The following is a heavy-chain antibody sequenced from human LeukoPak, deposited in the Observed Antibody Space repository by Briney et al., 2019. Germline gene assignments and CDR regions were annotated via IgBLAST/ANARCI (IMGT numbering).Heavy chain of an antibody. D-gene: IGHD3-16*01. CDR3: ARGGIPDY. V-gene: IGHV4-61*02. Sequence: PSETLSLTCTVSGGSIRSGSYFWSWIRQPAGKGLEWIGRFYTSESPKYNPPLKSRVTISVDTSKNQFSLKVSSVSAADTAVYYCARGGIPDYWGQGTLVTVSS. CDR1: GGSIRSGSYF. CDR2: FYTSESP. J-gene: IGHJ4*02.